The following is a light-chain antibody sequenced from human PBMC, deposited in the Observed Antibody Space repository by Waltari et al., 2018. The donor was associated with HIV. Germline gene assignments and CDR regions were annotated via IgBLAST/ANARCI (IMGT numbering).Light chain of an antibody. CDR2: GAS. CDR3: LQYAKSPRT. V-gene: IGKV3D-15*02. Sequence: EIVLMQSPATLSVSPGGTATLSCRASQSVNTNLAWYQQKPGQAPRLLIYGASTRATGIPARFSGSGSGAEFTLTIRSLQSEDFAVYYCLQYAKSPRTFGQGTKVEIK. CDR1: QSVNTN. J-gene: IGKJ1*01.